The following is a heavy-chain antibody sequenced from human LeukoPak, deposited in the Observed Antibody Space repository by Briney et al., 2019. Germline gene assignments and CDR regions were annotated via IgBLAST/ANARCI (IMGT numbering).Heavy chain of an antibody. CDR2: IYHSGST. J-gene: IGHJ6*03. V-gene: IGHV4-38-2*02. Sequence: SETLSLTCTVSGYSISSGYYWGWIRQPPGKGLEWIGSIYHSGSTYYNPSLKSRVTISVDTSKKQFSLKLSSVTAADTAVYYCARQRTRYYMDVWGKGTTVTISS. CDR3: ARQRTRYYMDV. CDR1: GYSISSGYY.